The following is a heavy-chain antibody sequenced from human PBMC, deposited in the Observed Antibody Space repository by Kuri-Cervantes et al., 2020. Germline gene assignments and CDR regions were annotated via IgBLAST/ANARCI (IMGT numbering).Heavy chain of an antibody. D-gene: IGHD1-26*01. CDR2: IIPIFGTA. Sequence: SVKVSCKASGGTFSSYAVSWVRQAPGQGLEWMGGIIPIFGTANYAQKFQGRVTITTDESTSTAYMELSSLRSEDTAVYYCARDRVPVRSGSYSDAFDIWGQGTMVTVSS. CDR1: GGTFSSYA. V-gene: IGHV1-69*05. J-gene: IGHJ3*02. CDR3: ARDRVPVRSGSYSDAFDI.